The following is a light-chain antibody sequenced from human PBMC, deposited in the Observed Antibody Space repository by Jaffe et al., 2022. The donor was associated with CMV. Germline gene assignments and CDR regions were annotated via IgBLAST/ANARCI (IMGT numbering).Light chain of an antibody. CDR1: QDISNC. CDR3: QQANSFPLT. Sequence: DIQMTQSPSSVSASVGDRVTITCRASQDISNCLAWYQQKPGKAPNLLIYAASSLQSGVPSRFSGSGSGTHFTLTISSLQPEDFATYYCQQANSFPLTFGGGTKVEIE. J-gene: IGKJ4*01. V-gene: IGKV1-12*01. CDR2: AAS.